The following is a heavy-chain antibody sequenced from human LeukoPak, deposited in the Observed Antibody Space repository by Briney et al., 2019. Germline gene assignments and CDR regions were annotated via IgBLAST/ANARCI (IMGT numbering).Heavy chain of an antibody. D-gene: IGHD4-17*01. V-gene: IGHV1-2*02. Sequence: ASAKVSCKASGYTFTGYYMHWVRQAPGQGLEWMGWINPNSGGTNYAQKFRGRVTMTRDTSISTAYMELSRLRSDDTAVYYCARDVYGDYYFDYWGQGTLVTVSS. CDR3: ARDVYGDYYFDY. CDR1: GYTFTGYY. J-gene: IGHJ4*02. CDR2: INPNSGGT.